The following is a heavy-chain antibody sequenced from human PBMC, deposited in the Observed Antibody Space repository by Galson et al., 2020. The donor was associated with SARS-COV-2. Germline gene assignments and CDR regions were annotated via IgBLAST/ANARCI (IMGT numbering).Heavy chain of an antibody. Sequence: SVKVSCKASGGTFSSYAISWVRQAPGQGLEWMGGIIPIFGTANYAQKFQGRVTITADESTSTAYMELSSLRSEDTAVYYCARSAAKGYCSSTSCPMDVWGKGTTVTVSS. CDR2: IIPIFGTA. J-gene: IGHJ6*03. CDR3: ARSAAKGYCSSTSCPMDV. D-gene: IGHD2-2*01. V-gene: IGHV1-69*13. CDR1: GGTFSSYA.